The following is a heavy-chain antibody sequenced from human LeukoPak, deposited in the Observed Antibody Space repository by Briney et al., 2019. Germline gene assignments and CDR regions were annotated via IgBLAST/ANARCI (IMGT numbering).Heavy chain of an antibody. CDR3: ASLVVVASGNYFDY. CDR2: IHHSGGS. V-gene: IGHV4-4*02. J-gene: IGHJ4*02. Sequence: SETLSLTCGVSGGSPSNSNWWTWVRQPPGDGLEGIGVIHHSGGSNYNPSLKDRVTISVATSKNQFSLKLSSVTAAATAVYYCASLVVVASGNYFDYWGQGTLVTVSS. CDR1: GGSPSNSNW. D-gene: IGHD2-15*01.